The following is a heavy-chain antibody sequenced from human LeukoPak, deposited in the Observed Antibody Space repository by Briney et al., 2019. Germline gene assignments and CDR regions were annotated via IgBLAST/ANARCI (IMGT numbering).Heavy chain of an antibody. J-gene: IGHJ5*02. CDR3: ARARAPVQKYNWFDP. CDR1: GGSISSTSYY. CDR2: IYYSGST. D-gene: IGHD1-26*01. V-gene: IGHV4-39*07. Sequence: SETLSLTYTVSGGSISSTSYYWGWIRQPPGKGLEWIGNIYYSGSTYYNPSLKSRVTISVDTSKNQFSLKLSSVTAADTAVYYCARARAPVQKYNWFDPWGQGTLVTVSS.